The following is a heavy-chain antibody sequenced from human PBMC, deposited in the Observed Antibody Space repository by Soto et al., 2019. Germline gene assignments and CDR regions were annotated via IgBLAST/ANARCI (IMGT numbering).Heavy chain of an antibody. J-gene: IGHJ4*02. CDR3: AKDAYLSGLGY. D-gene: IGHD2-15*01. CDR1: GFTFNTYA. CDR2: ISDGGKDT. V-gene: IGHV3-23*01. Sequence: HPGGSLRLSCAASGFTFNTYAMNWVRQAPGKGLEWVSFISDGGKDTYYADSVKGRFTISRDNSKNTLYLQMNSLRAEDTAVYYCAKDAYLSGLGYWGQGTLVTVSS.